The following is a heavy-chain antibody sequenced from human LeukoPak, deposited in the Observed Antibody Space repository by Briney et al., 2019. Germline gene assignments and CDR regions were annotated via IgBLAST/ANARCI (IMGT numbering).Heavy chain of an antibody. Sequence: PSETLSLTCTVSGASIRSYYWSWIRQPPWKGLEWIGNMYSSGRTNYNPSLKSRVTISVDTSKNQFSLKVNSVTAADTAVYYCARGVGATAGVLDYWGQGTLVTVSS. V-gene: IGHV4-59*01. CDR3: ARGVGATAGVLDY. J-gene: IGHJ4*02. CDR2: MYSSGRT. D-gene: IGHD1-26*01. CDR1: GASIRSYY.